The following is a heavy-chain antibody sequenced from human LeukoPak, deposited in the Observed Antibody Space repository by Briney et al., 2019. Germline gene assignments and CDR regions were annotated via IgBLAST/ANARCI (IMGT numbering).Heavy chain of an antibody. CDR1: GFTLSSYA. J-gene: IGHJ6*03. CDR3: AKDGYRSGYYTELYYYYMDV. V-gene: IGHV3-23*01. Sequence: GGSLRLSCAASGFTLSSYAMSWVRQAPGKGLEWVSAISGSGGSTYYADSVKGRFTISRDNSKNTLYLQMNSLRAEDTAVYYCAKDGYRSGYYTELYYYYMDVWGKGTTVTVSS. CDR2: ISGSGGST. D-gene: IGHD3-3*01.